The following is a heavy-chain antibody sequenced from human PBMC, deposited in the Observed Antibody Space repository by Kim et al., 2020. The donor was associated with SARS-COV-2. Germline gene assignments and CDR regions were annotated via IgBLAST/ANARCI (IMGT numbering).Heavy chain of an antibody. CDR3: ARGLIAVACDY. V-gene: IGHV4-59*13. D-gene: IGHD6-19*01. J-gene: IGHJ4*02. Sequence: SETLSLTCTVSGGSISSYYWSWIRQPPGKGLEWIGYIYYSGSTNYNPSLKSRVTISVDTSKNQFSLKLSSVTAADTAVYYCARGLIAVACDYWGQGTLVTVSS. CDR2: IYYSGST. CDR1: GGSISSYY.